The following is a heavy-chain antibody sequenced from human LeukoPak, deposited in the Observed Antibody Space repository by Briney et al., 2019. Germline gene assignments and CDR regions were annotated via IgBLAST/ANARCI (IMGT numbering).Heavy chain of an antibody. Sequence: GGSLRLSCAASGFTFRSSTMNWVRQAPGKGLEWVSSISSSSSYIYYADSMKGRFTISRDNAKNSLYLQMNSLRAEDTAVYYCATPPNYYYYYYMDVWGQGTTVTVSS. J-gene: IGHJ6*02. CDR3: ATPPNYYYYYYMDV. CDR1: GFTFRSST. V-gene: IGHV3-21*06. CDR2: ISSSSSYI.